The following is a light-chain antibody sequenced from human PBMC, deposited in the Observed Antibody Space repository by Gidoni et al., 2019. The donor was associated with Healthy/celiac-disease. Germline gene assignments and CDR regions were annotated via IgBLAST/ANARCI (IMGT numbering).Light chain of an antibody. CDR3: QVWDSSSDRVV. J-gene: IGLJ2*01. CDR1: TIGSKS. CDR2: DES. Sequence: SYVLTQPPSVSVPPGKTARITCGGNTIGSKSVHWYQQKPGQAPVLVVYDESDRPSGIPERFSGSNSGNTATLTISRVEAGDEADYYCQVWDSSSDRVVFGGGTKLTVL. V-gene: IGLV3-21*03.